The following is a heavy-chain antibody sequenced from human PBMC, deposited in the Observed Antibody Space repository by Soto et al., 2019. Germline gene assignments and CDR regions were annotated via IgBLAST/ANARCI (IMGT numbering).Heavy chain of an antibody. J-gene: IGHJ4*02. D-gene: IGHD6-6*01. V-gene: IGHV1-8*01. CDR2: MNPNTGNT. Sequence: QVQLVQSGAEVKKPGASVKVSCKASGHTFSSHDINWVRQATGQGLEWMGWMNPNTGNTGYAQTFQGRVSMTRDTSINTAYMELSSLRSEDTAVYYCARGRAEYNSWLGIAYWGQGTLVTVSS. CDR1: GHTFSSHD. CDR3: ARGRAEYNSWLGIAY.